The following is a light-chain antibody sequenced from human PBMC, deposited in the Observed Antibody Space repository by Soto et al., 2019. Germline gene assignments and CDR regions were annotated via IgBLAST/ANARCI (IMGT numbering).Light chain of an antibody. V-gene: IGKV3-20*01. CDR2: GAS. J-gene: IGKJ4*01. Sequence: ELVMTQYPATLFVSQWEGATLSCRASRSVSSSYLAWYQQKPGQAPRLLIYGASSRATGIPDRFSGSGSGTDFTLTISRLEPEDFAVYYCQQYGSSPQTFGGGTKVDIK. CDR3: QQYGSSPQT. CDR1: RSVSSSY.